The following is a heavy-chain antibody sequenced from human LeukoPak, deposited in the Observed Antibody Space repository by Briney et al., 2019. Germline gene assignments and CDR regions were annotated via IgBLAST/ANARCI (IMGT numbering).Heavy chain of an antibody. CDR2: IYSSGST. CDR3: ARSIGSDYADY. V-gene: IGHV4-61*02. D-gene: IGHD3-10*01. Sequence: SQTLSLTCTVSSGSISSGTYYWSWIRQPAGKGLEWIGRIYSSGSTNYNPSLKSRVTLSVDTSKNQFSLKLNSVTAADTAIYYCARSIGSDYADYWGQGTLVTVSS. CDR1: SGSISSGTYY. J-gene: IGHJ4*02.